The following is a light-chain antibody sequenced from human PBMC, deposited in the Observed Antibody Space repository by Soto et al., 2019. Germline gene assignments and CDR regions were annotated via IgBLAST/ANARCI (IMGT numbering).Light chain of an antibody. J-gene: IGKJ2*01. CDR1: QSISSW. CDR3: QQYTANLYT. CDR2: GAS. V-gene: IGKV1-5*01. Sequence: DIPMTQSPSTLSASVGDTVTITCRASQSISSWLAWYQQKPGKAPNLLIYGASILESGVPSRFSGSGSGTEFTLTISSLQPDDFATYYCQQYTANLYTFGQGTKLEIK.